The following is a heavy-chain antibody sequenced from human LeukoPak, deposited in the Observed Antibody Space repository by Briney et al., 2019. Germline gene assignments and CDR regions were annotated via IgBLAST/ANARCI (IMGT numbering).Heavy chain of an antibody. J-gene: IGHJ2*01. CDR2: MFDRGFP. Sequence: PSETLSLTCSVSGGSINGYSWGWVRQPPGKGLECIGYMFDRGFPNHHPSLQNRVTTSVGTSKNEFSLRLTSVTAADTAVYYCARRIQLWSYWHFDLWGRGTLVTVSS. V-gene: IGHV4-4*09. D-gene: IGHD5-18*01. CDR1: GGSINGYS. CDR3: ARRIQLWSYWHFDL.